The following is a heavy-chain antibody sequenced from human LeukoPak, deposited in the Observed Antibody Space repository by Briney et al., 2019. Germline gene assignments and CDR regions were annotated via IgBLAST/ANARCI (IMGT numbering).Heavy chain of an antibody. CDR3: ARGTRPITMVRYMIWVSGEYCQH. D-gene: IGHD3-10*01. J-gene: IGHJ1*01. CDR2: ISSSSSYI. V-gene: IGHV3-21*01. Sequence: PGGSLRLSCAASGFTFSSYSMNWVRRAPGKGLEWVSSISSSSSYIYYADSVKGRFTISRDNAKNSLYLQMNSLRAEDTAVYYCARGTRPITMVRYMIWVSGEYCQHWGQGTLVTVSS. CDR1: GFTFSSYS.